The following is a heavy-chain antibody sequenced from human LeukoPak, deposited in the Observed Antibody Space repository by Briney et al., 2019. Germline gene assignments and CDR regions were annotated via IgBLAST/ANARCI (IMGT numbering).Heavy chain of an antibody. CDR1: GYTFTGYY. D-gene: IGHD3-22*01. Sequence: ASVKISCKASGYTFTGYYMHWVRQAPGQGLGWMGWINPNSGGTNYAQKFQGRVTMTRDTSISTAHMDLSRLRSDDTAVYYCAREDLYYYDSSGSEYFQHWGQGTLVTVSS. CDR2: INPNSGGT. CDR3: AREDLYYYDSSGSEYFQH. V-gene: IGHV1-2*02. J-gene: IGHJ1*01.